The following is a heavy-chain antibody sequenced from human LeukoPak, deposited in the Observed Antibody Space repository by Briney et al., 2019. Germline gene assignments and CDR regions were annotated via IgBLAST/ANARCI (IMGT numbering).Heavy chain of an antibody. Sequence: SVKLSCKASGGTFSSYAISWVRQAPGQGLEWMGRIIPIFGTANYAQKLQGRFTITTDESTSTAYMELSSLRSEDTAVYYCARERPDYYDSSGYFGYFDYWGQGTLVTVSS. V-gene: IGHV1-69*05. D-gene: IGHD3-22*01. CDR2: IIPIFGTA. CDR3: ARERPDYYDSSGYFGYFDY. J-gene: IGHJ4*02. CDR1: GGTFSSYA.